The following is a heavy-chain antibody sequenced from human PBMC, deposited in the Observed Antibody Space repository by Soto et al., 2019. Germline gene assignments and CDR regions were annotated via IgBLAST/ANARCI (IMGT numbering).Heavy chain of an antibody. V-gene: IGHV4-4*07. D-gene: IGHD1-1*01. CDR2: FYTTGTT. CDR3: AREKDGNAGSGFDP. Sequence: PSQIMSPTRPVAEGSTGSIRCTWLRQQDEEELEWTGRFYTTGTTTYNPSLKSRATMSVDTSKNQFSLRLISVTAADTALYYCAREKDGNAGSGFDPWGQGTLVTVSS. J-gene: IGHJ5*02. CDR1: EGSTGSIR.